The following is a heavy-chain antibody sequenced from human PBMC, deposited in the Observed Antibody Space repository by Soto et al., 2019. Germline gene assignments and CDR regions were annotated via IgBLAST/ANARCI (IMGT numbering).Heavy chain of an antibody. CDR3: ARALSPYYFDY. Sequence: ASVKGSCKASGYTFTSYAMHWVRQAPGQRLEWMGWINAGNGNTKYSQKFQGRVTITRDTSASTAYMELSSLRSEDTAVYYCARALSPYYFDYWGQGTLVTVSS. J-gene: IGHJ4*02. V-gene: IGHV1-3*01. CDR1: GYTFTSYA. CDR2: INAGNGNT.